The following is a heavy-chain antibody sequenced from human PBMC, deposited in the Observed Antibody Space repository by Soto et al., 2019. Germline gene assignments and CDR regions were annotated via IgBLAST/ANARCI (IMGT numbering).Heavy chain of an antibody. CDR2: IIPIFGTA. Sequence: SVKVSCKASGGTFSSYAISWVRQAPGQGLEWMGGIIPIFGTANYAQKFQGRVTITADESTSTAYMELSSLRSEDTAVYYCARAEGQLWLQGLWDYWGQGTLVTVSS. V-gene: IGHV1-69*13. CDR3: ARAEGQLWLQGLWDY. CDR1: GGTFSSYA. J-gene: IGHJ4*02. D-gene: IGHD5-18*01.